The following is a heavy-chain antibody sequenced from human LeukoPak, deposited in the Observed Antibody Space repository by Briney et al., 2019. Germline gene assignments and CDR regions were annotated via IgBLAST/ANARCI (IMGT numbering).Heavy chain of an antibody. V-gene: IGHV4-34*01. CDR2: TNHSGST. J-gene: IGHJ4*02. D-gene: IGHD1-20*01. CDR3: ARGRVTGTSPYKY. CDR1: GESFSGFY. Sequence: PSETLSLTCAVYGESFSGFYWSWIRQPPGKGLEWIGETNHSGSTNCNPSLRSRVTISVDTSKNQFSLKINSVTAADTAVYYCARGRVTGTSPYKYWGQGTLVTVSP.